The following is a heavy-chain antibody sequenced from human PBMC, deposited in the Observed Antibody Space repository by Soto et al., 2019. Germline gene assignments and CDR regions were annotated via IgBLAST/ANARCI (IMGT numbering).Heavy chain of an antibody. CDR1: GFTFSSYA. V-gene: IGHV3-30*04. J-gene: IGHJ4*02. D-gene: IGHD6-19*01. CDR2: ISYDGREK. CDR3: ARDPLAVTGSFVDY. Sequence: PGGSLRLSCAASGFTFSSYAMHWVRQAPGKGLEWLAVISYDGREKYYADSAKGRFTISRDSSTTTAYLQMNRLRAEDTAVYYCARDPLAVTGSFVDYWGQGSLVTVSS.